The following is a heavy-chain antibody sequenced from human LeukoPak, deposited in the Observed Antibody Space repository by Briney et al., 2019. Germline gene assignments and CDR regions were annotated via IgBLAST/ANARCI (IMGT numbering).Heavy chain of an antibody. CDR2: IYYSGST. V-gene: IGHV4-39*07. J-gene: IGHJ4*02. D-gene: IGHD4-17*01. CDR1: GGSISSSSYY. CDR3: ARLRYDDYGKSLVVDY. Sequence: SETLSLTCTVSGGSISSSSYYWGWIRQPPGKGLEWIGSIYYSGSTYYNPSLKSRVTISVDTSKNQFSLKLSSVTAADTAVYYCARLRYDDYGKSLVVDYSGQGTLVTVSS.